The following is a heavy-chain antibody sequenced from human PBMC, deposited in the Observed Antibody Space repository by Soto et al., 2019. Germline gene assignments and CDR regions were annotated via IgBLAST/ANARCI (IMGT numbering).Heavy chain of an antibody. CDR3: ARALHYDYVWGSYRQGFDY. J-gene: IGHJ4*02. D-gene: IGHD3-16*02. Sequence: QVQLVQSGAEVKKPGASVKVSCKASGYTFTSYGISWVRQAPGQGLEWMGWISAYNGNTNYAQKLQGRVTVTTDTSTSTAYMELRSLRSDDTAVYYCARALHYDYVWGSYRQGFDYWGQGTLVTVSS. V-gene: IGHV1-18*01. CDR2: ISAYNGNT. CDR1: GYTFTSYG.